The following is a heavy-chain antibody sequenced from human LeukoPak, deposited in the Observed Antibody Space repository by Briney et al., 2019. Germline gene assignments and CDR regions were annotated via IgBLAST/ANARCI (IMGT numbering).Heavy chain of an antibody. CDR3: ARSSGRYSSSWWGY. D-gene: IGHD6-13*01. Sequence: GASVKVSCKASGYTFTSYGISWVRQAPGQGLEWMGWISAYNGNTNYAQKLQGRVTMTTDTSTSTAYMELRSLRSDDTAVYYCARSSGRYSSSWWGYWGQGTLVTVSS. CDR2: ISAYNGNT. J-gene: IGHJ4*02. CDR1: GYTFTSYG. V-gene: IGHV1-18*01.